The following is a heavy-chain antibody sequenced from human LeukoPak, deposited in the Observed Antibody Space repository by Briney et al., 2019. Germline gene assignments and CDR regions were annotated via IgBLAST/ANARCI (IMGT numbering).Heavy chain of an antibody. V-gene: IGHV4-4*02. CDR1: GGSISSSNW. CDR3: ARGQDYCSSTSCYNWFDP. D-gene: IGHD2-2*01. Sequence: SETLSLTCAVSGGSISSSNWWSWVRQPPGKGLEWIGEIYHSGSTNYNPSLKSRATISVDKSKNQFSLKLSSVTAADTAVYYCARGQDYCSSTSCYNWFDPWVQGTLDTVSS. CDR2: IYHSGST. J-gene: IGHJ5*02.